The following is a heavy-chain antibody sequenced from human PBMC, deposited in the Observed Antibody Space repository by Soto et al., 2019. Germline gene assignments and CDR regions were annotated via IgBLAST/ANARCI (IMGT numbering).Heavy chain of an antibody. J-gene: IGHJ6*02. CDR1: GFTFSNAW. CDR3: WSSSPDYYYYGMDV. D-gene: IGHD6-13*01. CDR2: IKSKTDGGTT. V-gene: IGHV3-15*07. Sequence: PGGSLRLSCAASGFTFSNAWMNWVRQAPGKGLEWVGRIKSKTDGGTTDYAAPVKGRFTISRDDSKNTLYLQMNSLKTEDTAVYYCWSSSPDYYYYGMDVWGQGTTVTVSS.